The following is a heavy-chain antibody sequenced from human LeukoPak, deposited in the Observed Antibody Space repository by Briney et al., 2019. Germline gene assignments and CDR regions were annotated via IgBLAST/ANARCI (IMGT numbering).Heavy chain of an antibody. Sequence: SETLSLTCAVYGGSFSGYHWSWIRQPPGKGLEWIGEINHSGSTNYNPSLKSRVTISVDTSKNQFSLKLSSVTAADTAVYYCARAYSSSWFWFDPWGQGTLVTVSS. CDR2: INHSGST. D-gene: IGHD6-13*01. J-gene: IGHJ5*02. CDR3: ARAYSSSWFWFDP. CDR1: GGSFSGYH. V-gene: IGHV4-34*01.